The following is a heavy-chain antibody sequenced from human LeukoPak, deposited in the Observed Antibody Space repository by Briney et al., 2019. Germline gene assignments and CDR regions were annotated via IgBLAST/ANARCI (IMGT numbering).Heavy chain of an antibody. CDR3: ARDPHYGIDYYYYYYMDV. V-gene: IGHV7-4-1*02. Sequence: ASVKVSCKASGYTFTSYAMSWVRQAPAQGLEWMGWINTNTGNPTYAQGFTGRFVFSLDTSVSTAYLQISSLKAEDTAVYYCARDPHYGIDYYYYYYMDVWGKGTTVTVSS. D-gene: IGHD3-10*01. CDR2: INTNTGNP. CDR1: GYTFTSYA. J-gene: IGHJ6*03.